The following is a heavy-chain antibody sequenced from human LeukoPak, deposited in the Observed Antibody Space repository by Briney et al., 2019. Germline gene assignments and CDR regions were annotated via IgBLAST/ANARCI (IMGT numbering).Heavy chain of an antibody. CDR2: ISGSGDTT. CDR3: AKSFTLPARPSVDS. V-gene: IGHV3-23*01. CDR1: GFTFSSYA. D-gene: IGHD6-6*01. J-gene: IGHJ4*02. Sequence: PGGSLRLSCAASGFTFSSYAMSWVRQAPGKGLEWVSVISGSGDTTYYADSVKGRFTISRDNPKNTLYLQMNSLRAEDTAVYYCAKSFTLPARPSVDSWGQGSLVIVSS.